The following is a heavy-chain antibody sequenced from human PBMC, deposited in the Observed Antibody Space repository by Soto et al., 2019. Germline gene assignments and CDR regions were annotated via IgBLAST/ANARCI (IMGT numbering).Heavy chain of an antibody. J-gene: IGHJ6*02. Sequence: GGSLRLSCAASGFTVSSNYMSWVRQAPGKGLEWVSVIYSGGSTYYADSVKGRFTTSRDNSKNTLYLQMKSLRAEDTAVYYCARDLSLTQPLKTYYYYYGMDVWGQGTTVTVSS. D-gene: IGHD3-16*02. V-gene: IGHV3-66*01. CDR3: ARDLSLTQPLKTYYYYYGMDV. CDR1: GFTVSSNY. CDR2: IYSGGST.